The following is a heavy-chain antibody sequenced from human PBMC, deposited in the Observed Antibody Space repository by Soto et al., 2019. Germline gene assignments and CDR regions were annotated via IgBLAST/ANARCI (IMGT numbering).Heavy chain of an antibody. CDR2: MNPGSGDT. CDR1: GGTLSSYA. D-gene: IGHD5-18*01. V-gene: IGHV1-8*02. Sequence: AATKVSWKASGGTLSSYAMSWVRQAHGQGLEWMGWMNPGSGDTGYAQKFQGRVTMTRDISIATAYMELNSLTSEDTAIYYCARMESFGSLNWFDPWGQGTLVTVS. J-gene: IGHJ5*02. CDR3: ARMESFGSLNWFDP.